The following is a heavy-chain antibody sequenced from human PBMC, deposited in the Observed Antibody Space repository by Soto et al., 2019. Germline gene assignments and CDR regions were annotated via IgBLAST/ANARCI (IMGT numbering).Heavy chain of an antibody. CDR1: GGTFSSYA. J-gene: IGHJ6*02. CDR2: IIPIFGTA. D-gene: IGHD3-3*01. CDR3: AGDAPWSGYFYYYYYGMDG. Sequence: QVQLVQSGAGVKKPGSSVKVSCKASGGTFSSYAISWVRQAPGQGLEWMGGIIPIFGTANYAQKFQGRVTITADKSTSTAYMELSSLRSEDTAVYYCAGDAPWSGYFYYYYYGMDGWGQGTTVTVCS. V-gene: IGHV1-69*06.